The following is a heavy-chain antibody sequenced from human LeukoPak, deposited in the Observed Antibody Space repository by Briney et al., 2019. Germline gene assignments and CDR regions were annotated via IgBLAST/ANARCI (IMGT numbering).Heavy chain of an antibody. CDR3: ARAFGYCSSTSCQNFDY. V-gene: IGHV3-21*01. CDR2: ISSSSSYI. CDR1: GFTFSSYS. D-gene: IGHD2-2*01. Sequence: GGSLRLSCAASGFTFSSYSMNWVRQAPGKGLEWVSSISSSSSYIYYADSVKGRFTISRDNAKNSLCLQMNSLRAEDTAVYYCARAFGYCSSTSCQNFDYWGQGTLVTVSS. J-gene: IGHJ4*02.